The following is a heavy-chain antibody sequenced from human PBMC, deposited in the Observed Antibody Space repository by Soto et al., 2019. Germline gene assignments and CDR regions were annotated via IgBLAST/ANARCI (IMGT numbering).Heavy chain of an antibody. V-gene: IGHV3-9*01. J-gene: IGHJ6*02. CDR3: AKDKGNAGATTRHYYGMDV. Sequence: GGSLRLSCAASGFTFDDYAMHWVRQAPGKGLEWVSGISWNSGSIGYADSVKGRFTISRDNAKNSLYLQMNSLRAEDTALYYCAKDKGNAGATTRHYYGMDVWRQGTTVTVSS. D-gene: IGHD1-26*01. CDR2: ISWNSGSI. CDR1: GFTFDDYA.